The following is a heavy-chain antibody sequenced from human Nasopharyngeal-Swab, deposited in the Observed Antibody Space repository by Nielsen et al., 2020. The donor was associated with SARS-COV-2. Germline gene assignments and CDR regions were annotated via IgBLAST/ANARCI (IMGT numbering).Heavy chain of an antibody. CDR1: GFTFSNAW. CDR3: TTDQGSGWFFI. Sequence: GGSLRLSCAASGFTFSNAWMSWVRQAPGKGLEWVGRIKSKTDGGTTDYAAPVKGRFTISRDDSKNTQYLQMNSLKTEDTAVYYCTTDQGSGWFFIWGQGTLVTVSS. CDR2: IKSKTDGGTT. D-gene: IGHD6-19*01. V-gene: IGHV3-15*01. J-gene: IGHJ4*02.